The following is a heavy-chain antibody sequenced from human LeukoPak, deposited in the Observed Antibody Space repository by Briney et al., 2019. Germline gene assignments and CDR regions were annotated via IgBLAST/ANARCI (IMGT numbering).Heavy chain of an antibody. Sequence: GGSLRLSCAASGFTFTDYYMSWVRQAPGKGLEWVSAISGSGGSTYYADSVKGRFTISRDNSKNTLYLQMNSLRAEDTAVYYCAKGGYCSSTSCYFDYWGQGTLVTVSS. D-gene: IGHD2-2*01. V-gene: IGHV3-23*01. CDR3: AKGGYCSSTSCYFDY. J-gene: IGHJ4*02. CDR2: ISGSGGST. CDR1: GFTFTDYY.